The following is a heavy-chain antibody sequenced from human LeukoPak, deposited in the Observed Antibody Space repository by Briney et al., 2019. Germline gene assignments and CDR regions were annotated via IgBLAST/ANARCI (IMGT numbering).Heavy chain of an antibody. CDR3: ARVPKSRYYDFWSGYNH. D-gene: IGHD3-3*01. CDR1: GYTFTSYG. CDR2: ISAYNGNT. Sequence: ASVKVSCKASGYTFTSYGISWARQAPGQGLEWMGWISAYNGNTNYAQKLQGRVTMTTDTSTSTAYMELRSLRSDDTAVYYCARVPKSRYYDFWSGYNHWGQGTLVTVSS. J-gene: IGHJ5*02. V-gene: IGHV1-18*01.